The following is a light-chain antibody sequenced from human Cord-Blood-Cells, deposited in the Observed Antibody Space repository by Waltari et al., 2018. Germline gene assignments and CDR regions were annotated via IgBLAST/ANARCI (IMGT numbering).Light chain of an antibody. CDR1: SSDVGGYNY. Sequence: QSALTQPPSASGSPGQSVTISCTGTSSDVGGYNYVSWYQRHPGKAPKLMIYEVSKRPSGVPDRFSGSKSGNTASLTVSGLQAEDEADYYCSSYAGSNYVVFGGGTKLTVL. CDR2: EVS. V-gene: IGLV2-8*01. CDR3: SSYAGSNYVV. J-gene: IGLJ2*01.